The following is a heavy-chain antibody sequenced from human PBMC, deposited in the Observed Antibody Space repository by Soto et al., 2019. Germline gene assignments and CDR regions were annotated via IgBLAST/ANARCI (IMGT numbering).Heavy chain of an antibody. Sequence: TLSLTCIVSGGSITRGGNYWAWIRQLPGKGLEWVGYIYYNGKTYYSPPLKSRINISLDTSKNQFSLKVNSLTSADTAVYYCARGLGTSVGKARRFDNWGQGTLVTVSS. CDR2: IYYNGKT. V-gene: IGHV4-31*03. CDR3: ARGLGTSVGKARRFDN. CDR1: GGSITRGGNY. J-gene: IGHJ4*02.